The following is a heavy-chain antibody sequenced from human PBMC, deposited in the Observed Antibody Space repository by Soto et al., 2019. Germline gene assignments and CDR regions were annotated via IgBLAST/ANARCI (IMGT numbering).Heavy chain of an antibody. Sequence: EVQLVESGGALVQPGGSLRLSCAVSGFTVTSYSMSWVRQAPGEGLEWVANIRQDGHEQYYVDSVRGRFTISRDNAQNSLYLQMDSLRAEDTAMYYCSRDLPGYCSTTNCYYYFDFWGQGTLVTVSS. CDR1: GFTVTSYS. CDR2: IRQDGHEQ. J-gene: IGHJ4*02. CDR3: SRDLPGYCSTTNCYYYFDF. V-gene: IGHV3-7*03. D-gene: IGHD2-2*01.